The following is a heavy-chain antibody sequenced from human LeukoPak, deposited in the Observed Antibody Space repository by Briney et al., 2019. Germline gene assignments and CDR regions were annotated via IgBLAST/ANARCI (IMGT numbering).Heavy chain of an antibody. J-gene: IGHJ4*02. CDR2: IYYSGST. D-gene: IGHD3-10*01. Sequence: SETLSLTCAVYGGSFSGYYWSWIRQPPGKGLEWIGYIYYSGSTNYNPSLKSRVTISVDTSKNQFSLKLSSVTAADTAVYYCARWGGSGSYHPDYWGQGTLVTVSS. CDR1: GGSFSGYY. V-gene: IGHV4-59*08. CDR3: ARWGGSGSYHPDY.